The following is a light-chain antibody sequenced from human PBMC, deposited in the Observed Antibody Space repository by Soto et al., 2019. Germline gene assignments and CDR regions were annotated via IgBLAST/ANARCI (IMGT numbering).Light chain of an antibody. CDR3: QQRSNWPS. Sequence: EIVLTQSPATLSLSPGERATLSSRAIQVVGTYLAWYQQKPGQAPRLLIYDASNRATGIPARFSGSGSGTDFTLTISSLEPEDFAVYYCQQRSNWPSFGQGTRLEIK. CDR2: DAS. CDR1: QVVGTY. J-gene: IGKJ5*01. V-gene: IGKV3-11*01.